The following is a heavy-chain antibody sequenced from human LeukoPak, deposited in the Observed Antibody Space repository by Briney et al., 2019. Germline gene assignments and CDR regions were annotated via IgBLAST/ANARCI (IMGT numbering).Heavy chain of an antibody. V-gene: IGHV1-18*01. Sequence: ASVKVSCKASGYTFTSYGISWVRQAPGQGLEWMGWISAYNGNTNYAQKLQGRVTMTRDTSISTAYMELSRLRSDDTAVYYCARGDIVVVVAAKLGAFDIWGQGTMVTVSS. CDR1: GYTFTSYG. D-gene: IGHD2-15*01. CDR3: ARGDIVVVVAAKLGAFDI. CDR2: ISAYNGNT. J-gene: IGHJ3*02.